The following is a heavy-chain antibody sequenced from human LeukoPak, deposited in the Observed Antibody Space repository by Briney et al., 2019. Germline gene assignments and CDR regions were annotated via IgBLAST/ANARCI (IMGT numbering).Heavy chain of an antibody. J-gene: IGHJ6*02. Sequence: RSSLRLSCAASGFTFSSYGMHWVRQAPGKGLEWVAVISYDGSNKYYADSVKGRFTISRDNSKNTLYLQMNSLRAEDTAVYYCAKSLVVTENDYYYYGMDVWGQGTTVTVSS. CDR3: AKSLVVTENDYYYYGMDV. CDR2: ISYDGSNK. D-gene: IGHD3-22*01. V-gene: IGHV3-30*18. CDR1: GFTFSSYG.